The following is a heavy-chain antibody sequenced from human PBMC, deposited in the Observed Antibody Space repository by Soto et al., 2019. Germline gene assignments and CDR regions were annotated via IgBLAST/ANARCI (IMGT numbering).Heavy chain of an antibody. D-gene: IGHD3-10*01. Sequence: SETLSLACAVSGGSISSGGYSWSWIRQPPGKGLEWIGYIYHSGSTYYNPSLKSRVTISVDRSKNQFSLKLSSVTTADTAVYYCARAIGWFGELLGGYYFDYWGQGTLVTVSS. J-gene: IGHJ4*02. V-gene: IGHV4-30-2*01. CDR2: IYHSGST. CDR1: GGSISSGGYS. CDR3: ARAIGWFGELLGGYYFDY.